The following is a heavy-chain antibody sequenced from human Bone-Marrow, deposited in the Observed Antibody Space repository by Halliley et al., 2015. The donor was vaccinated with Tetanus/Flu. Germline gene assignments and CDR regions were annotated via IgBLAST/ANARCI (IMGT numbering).Heavy chain of an antibody. CDR2: MKSDGTTT. D-gene: IGHD6-19*01. V-gene: IGHV3-74*01. CDR3: ARSSGWIIDY. Sequence: SLRLSCAASGFTFSSSYWVHWVRQAPGKGLVWVSCMKSDGTTTNYADSVKGRFTISRDNVKNTLYLQMNSLRAEDTAVYYCARSSGWIIDYWGQGTLVTVSS. J-gene: IGHJ4*02. CDR1: GFTFSSSYW.